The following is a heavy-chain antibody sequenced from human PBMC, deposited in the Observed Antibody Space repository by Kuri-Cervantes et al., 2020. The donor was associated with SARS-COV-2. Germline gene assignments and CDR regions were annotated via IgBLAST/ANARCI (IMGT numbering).Heavy chain of an antibody. CDR2: IYYSGST. D-gene: IGHD1-1*01. J-gene: IGHJ4*02. Sequence: SCSGSGYSISSSYYWRWIRQPPGKGLEWIGYIYYSGSTNYNPSLKSRVTISVDTSKNQFFLKLSPVTAADTDVFYCARALGTTGDYWGQGTLVTVSS. CDR3: ARALGTTGDY. CDR1: GYSISSSYY. V-gene: IGHV4-61*01.